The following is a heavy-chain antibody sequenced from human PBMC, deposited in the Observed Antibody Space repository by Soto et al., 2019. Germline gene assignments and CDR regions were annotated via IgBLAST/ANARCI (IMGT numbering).Heavy chain of an antibody. CDR2: ISGSGDST. J-gene: IGHJ4*02. CDR3: AKALYGGFTY. Sequence: EVRLLESGGGLVQPGGSLRLSCAASGFTFSVYAMSWVRQAPGKGLELVSGISGSGDSTHYADSVKGRFTVSRDNSKSMLYLQTSRRRAEDRAIYYCAKALYGGFTYWGQGTLVTVSS. D-gene: IGHD3-10*01. CDR1: GFTFSVYA. V-gene: IGHV3-23*01.